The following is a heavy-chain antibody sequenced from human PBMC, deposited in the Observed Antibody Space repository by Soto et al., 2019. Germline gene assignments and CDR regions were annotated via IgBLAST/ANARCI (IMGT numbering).Heavy chain of an antibody. CDR2: IWYDGSNK. CDR3: VKDHGTAMIRGGLDS. Sequence: GGSLILSCAASGFTFSSYGMHWVRQAPGKGLEWVAVIWYDGSNKYYADSVKGRFTISRDNSKNTLYLQMSSLRPEDTAVYYCVKDHGTAMIRGGLDSWGQGALVTVSS. D-gene: IGHD3-10*01. J-gene: IGHJ4*02. CDR1: GFTFSSYG. V-gene: IGHV3-30*02.